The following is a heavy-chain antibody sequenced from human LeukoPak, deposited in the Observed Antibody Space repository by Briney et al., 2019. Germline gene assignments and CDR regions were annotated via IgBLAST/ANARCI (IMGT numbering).Heavy chain of an antibody. D-gene: IGHD4-17*01. V-gene: IGHV4-4*07. CDR2: IYPSGTT. Sequence: SETLSLTCTVSGGSISSYYWSWIRQPAGKGLEWIGRIYPSGTTHYNPSLKSRVTMSVDTSKNQFSLKLTSVTAADTAVYYCADDYGDWGQGTLVTVSS. J-gene: IGHJ4*02. CDR1: GGSISSYY. CDR3: ADDYGD.